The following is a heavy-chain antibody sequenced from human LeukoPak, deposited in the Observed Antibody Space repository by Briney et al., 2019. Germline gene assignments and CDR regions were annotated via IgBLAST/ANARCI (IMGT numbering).Heavy chain of an antibody. Sequence: ASVNVSCKASGGIFSSDAISWVRQASGQGLERMGGIIPIFGTANYAQKFQGRVTITADESTSTAYMELSSLRSEDTAVYYCARDGGGEGPEVYYYYYMDVWGKGTTVTVSS. V-gene: IGHV1-69*13. J-gene: IGHJ6*03. CDR2: IIPIFGTA. CDR1: GGIFSSDA. D-gene: IGHD2-21*01. CDR3: ARDGGGEGPEVYYYYYMDV.